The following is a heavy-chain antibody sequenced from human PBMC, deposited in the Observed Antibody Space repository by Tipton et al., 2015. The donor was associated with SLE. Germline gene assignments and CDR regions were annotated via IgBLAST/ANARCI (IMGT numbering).Heavy chain of an antibody. J-gene: IGHJ4*02. D-gene: IGHD2-2*01. Sequence: TLSLTCAFYGGSFSGYSWSWIRQPPGKGLEWIGEINHSGSTSDNPSLKSRVSISFDTSKNQVSLKLTSLTAADTAVHYCARGGGSRSSCQDFDFWGQGTQVTVSS. CDR2: INHSGST. CDR3: ARGGGSRSSCQDFDF. CDR1: GGSFSGYS. V-gene: IGHV4-34*01.